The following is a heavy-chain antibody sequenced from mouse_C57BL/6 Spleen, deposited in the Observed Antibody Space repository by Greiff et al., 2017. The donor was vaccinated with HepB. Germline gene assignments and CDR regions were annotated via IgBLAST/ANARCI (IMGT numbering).Heavy chain of an antibody. CDR3: AREDYDYDGGGYFDY. Sequence: VQLQQSGAELVKPGASVKLSCKASGYTFTSYWMHWVKQRPGQGLEWIGMIHPNSGSTNYNEKFKSKATLTVDKSSSTAYMQLSSLTSEDSAVYYCAREDYDYDGGGYFDYWGQGTTLTVSS. V-gene: IGHV1-64*01. D-gene: IGHD2-4*01. CDR1: GYTFTSYW. J-gene: IGHJ2*01. CDR2: IHPNSGST.